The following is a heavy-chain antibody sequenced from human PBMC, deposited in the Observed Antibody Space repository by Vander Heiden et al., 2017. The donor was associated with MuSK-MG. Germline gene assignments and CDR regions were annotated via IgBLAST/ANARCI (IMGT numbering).Heavy chain of an antibody. CDR3: ARPAYYYGSGSYSDFDY. CDR1: GGTVSSYA. D-gene: IGHD3-10*01. Sequence: QVQLVQSGAEVKKPGSSVKVSCKASGGTVSSYAISWVRQAPGQGLVWMGGIIPIFGTANYAQKFQSRVTITADESTSTAYMELSSLRSEDTAVYYCARPAYYYGSGSYSDFDYWGQGTLVTVSS. V-gene: IGHV1-69*01. J-gene: IGHJ4*02. CDR2: IIPIFGTA.